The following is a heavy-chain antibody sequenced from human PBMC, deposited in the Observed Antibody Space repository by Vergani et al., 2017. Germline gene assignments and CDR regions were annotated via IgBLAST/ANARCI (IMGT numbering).Heavy chain of an antibody. V-gene: IGHV4-59*01. CDR1: GGSISSYY. D-gene: IGHD6-13*01. Sequence: QVQLQESGPGLVTPSETLSLTCTVSGGSISSYYWSWIRQPPGKGLEWIGYIYYSWSTNYNPSLKSRVTISVDTSKNQFSLKLSSVTAADTAVYYCARYSSSWLDYFDYWGQGTLVTVSS. J-gene: IGHJ4*02. CDR2: IYYSWST. CDR3: ARYSSSWLDYFDY.